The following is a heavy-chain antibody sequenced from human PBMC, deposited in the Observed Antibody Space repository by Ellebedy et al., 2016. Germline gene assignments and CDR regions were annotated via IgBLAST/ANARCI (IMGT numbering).Heavy chain of an antibody. CDR2: ISSSSSTI. V-gene: IGHV3-48*02. CDR1: GFTFSSYS. D-gene: IGHD3/OR15-3a*01. CDR3: ARVSLISRGMDV. J-gene: IGHJ6*04. Sequence: GESLKISXAPSGFTFSSYSMNWVRQAPGKGLEWVSYISSSSSTIYYADSVKGRFTISRDNAKNSLYLQMNSLRDEDTAVYYCARVSLISRGMDVWGKGTTVTVSS.